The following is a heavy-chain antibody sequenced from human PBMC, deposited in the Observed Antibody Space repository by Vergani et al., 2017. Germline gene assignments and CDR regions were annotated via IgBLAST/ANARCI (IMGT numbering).Heavy chain of an antibody. J-gene: IGHJ6*02. Sequence: QVQLVESGGGVVQPGRSLRLSCAASGFTFSSYAMHWVRQAPGKGLEWVAVISYDGSNKYYADSVKGRFTISRDNSKNTLYLQMNSLRAEDTAVYYCAKDDVLLWFGGYYGMDVWGQGTTVTVSS. CDR2: ISYDGSNK. V-gene: IGHV3-30-3*01. D-gene: IGHD3-10*01. CDR3: AKDDVLLWFGGYYGMDV. CDR1: GFTFSSYA.